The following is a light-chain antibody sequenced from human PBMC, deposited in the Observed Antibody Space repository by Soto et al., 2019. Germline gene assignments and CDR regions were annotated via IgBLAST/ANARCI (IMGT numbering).Light chain of an antibody. V-gene: IGKV1-9*01. J-gene: IGKJ1*01. CDR3: QQLNSYPRT. CDR1: QGINSY. Sequence: DIQLTQSPSVLSASVGDRVTITCRASQGINSYLAWYQQKPGKVPKLLIYAASTLHSGVPSRFSGSGSGTEGTLTISSLQPEDFATYYCQQLNSYPRTFGQGTKVEIK. CDR2: AAS.